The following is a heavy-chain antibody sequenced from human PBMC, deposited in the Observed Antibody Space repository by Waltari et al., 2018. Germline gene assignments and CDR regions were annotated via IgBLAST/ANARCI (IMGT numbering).Heavy chain of an antibody. CDR2: IYTSGST. J-gene: IGHJ5*02. CDR3: ARGLAAAGTLWFDP. V-gene: IGHV4-4*07. CDR1: GGSISSYY. D-gene: IGHD6-13*01. Sequence: QVQLQESGPGLVKPSETLSLTCTVSGGSISSYYWSWIRQPAGKGLEWIGRIYTSGSTNYTPSLKSRFTMSVDTSKNQFSLKLSSVTAADTAVYYCARGLAAAGTLWFDPWGQGTLVTVSS.